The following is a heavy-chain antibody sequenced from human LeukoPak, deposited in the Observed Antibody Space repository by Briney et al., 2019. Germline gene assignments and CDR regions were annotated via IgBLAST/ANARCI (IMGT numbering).Heavy chain of an antibody. V-gene: IGHV3-23*01. CDR2: IDGGGDST. J-gene: IGHJ4*02. CDR3: AKGGDGYGRILVR. Sequence: GGSLRLSCAASGFTFGIYAMGWVRQAPGKGLEWVSAIDGGGDSTYYADSVKGRFTISRDNSKNTLHLQMNSLRAEDTAVYYCAKGGDGYGRILVRWGQGTLVTVSS. CDR1: GFTFGIYA. D-gene: IGHD5-24*01.